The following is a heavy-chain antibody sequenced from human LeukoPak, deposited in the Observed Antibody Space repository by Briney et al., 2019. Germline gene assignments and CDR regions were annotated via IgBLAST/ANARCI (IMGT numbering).Heavy chain of an antibody. J-gene: IGHJ1*01. D-gene: IGHD3-22*01. CDR1: GGSISSGSYY. Sequence: SETLSLTCTVAGGSISSGSYYWGWIREPAGNGLEWIVRIYTSGSTNYNPSLKSRLTISVDTSKNQFSMKLSSVTAADTDVPYCSCIRGYYYVVTYWGQGSLVTVSS. V-gene: IGHV4-61*02. CDR3: SCIRGYYYVVTY. CDR2: IYTSGST.